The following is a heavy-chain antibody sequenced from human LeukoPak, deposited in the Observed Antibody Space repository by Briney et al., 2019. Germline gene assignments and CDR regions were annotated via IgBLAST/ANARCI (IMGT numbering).Heavy chain of an antibody. V-gene: IGHV3-74*01. Sequence: GGSLRLSCAASGFTFSSYWMHWARRAPGKGLVGVSRINSDGSSTNYADSVKGRFTISRDNAKNTLYLQMNSLRAEDTAVYYCTREAPHFYMDVWGKGTTVTVSS. CDR1: GFTFSSYW. CDR3: TREAPHFYMDV. CDR2: INSDGSST. J-gene: IGHJ6*03.